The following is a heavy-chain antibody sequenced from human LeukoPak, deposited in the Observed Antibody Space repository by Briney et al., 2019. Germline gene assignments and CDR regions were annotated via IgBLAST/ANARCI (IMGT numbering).Heavy chain of an antibody. D-gene: IGHD6-13*01. J-gene: IGHJ4*02. Sequence: GGSLRLSCTASGFSFSSYWMSWVRQAPGKGLEWVANIKEDGSEKYYVDSVKGRFIISRDNAKNSLYLQMNSLRAEDTAVYYCARAHSSSFDYWGQGTLVTVSS. CDR1: GFSFSSYW. CDR2: IKEDGSEK. CDR3: ARAHSSSFDY. V-gene: IGHV3-7*04.